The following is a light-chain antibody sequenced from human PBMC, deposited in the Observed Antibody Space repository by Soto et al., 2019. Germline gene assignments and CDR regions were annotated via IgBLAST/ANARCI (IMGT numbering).Light chain of an antibody. V-gene: IGKV1-39*01. Sequence: DIQMTQSPSSLSASVGDRVTITCRASQTITTNLNWYQHKPGKAPKLLIYAAISLQSGVPSRLSGSGSGTDFTLTISSLQPEDFATYYCQQTYSTPHTFGQGTKVEIK. J-gene: IGKJ2*01. CDR1: QTITTN. CDR2: AAI. CDR3: QQTYSTPHT.